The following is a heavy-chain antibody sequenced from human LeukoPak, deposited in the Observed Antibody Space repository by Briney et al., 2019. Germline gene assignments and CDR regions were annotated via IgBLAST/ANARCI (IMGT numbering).Heavy chain of an antibody. V-gene: IGHV1-69*06. J-gene: IGHJ6*03. CDR1: GGTFSSYA. CDR3: ARTDYYGSGSPNYYYYYMDV. Sequence: ASLWVSCKASGGTFSSYAISWGPQAPGQGLEWMGGLIPIVGTANYAQKFQGRVTITADKSTSTAYMELSSLRSEDTAVYYCARTDYYGSGSPNYYYYYMDVWGKGTTVTVSS. CDR2: LIPIVGTA. D-gene: IGHD3-10*01.